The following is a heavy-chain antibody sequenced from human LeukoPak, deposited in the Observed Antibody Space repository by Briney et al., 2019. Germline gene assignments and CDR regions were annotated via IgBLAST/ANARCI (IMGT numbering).Heavy chain of an antibody. D-gene: IGHD1-14*01. CDR2: INQGGSDK. CDR3: TRDRSRAEDD. Sequence: GGSLRLSCAASGFTFSGHWMSWVRQAPGKGLEWVANINQGGSDKYYVDSVKGRFTISRDNANNLLYRQMNSLRGEDTAVYYCTRDRSRAEDDWGQGTLVTVSS. V-gene: IGHV3-7*01. J-gene: IGHJ4*02. CDR1: GFTFSGHW.